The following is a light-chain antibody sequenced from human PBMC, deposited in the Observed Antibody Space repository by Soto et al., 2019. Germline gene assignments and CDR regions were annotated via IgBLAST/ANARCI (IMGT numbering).Light chain of an antibody. CDR3: SSYAGSHNVV. J-gene: IGLJ2*01. Sequence: QSALTQPPAASGSPGQSVTISCTGTSSDVGAYNYVSWYQQHPGKAPKLIIYEVNERPSGVPDRFSGSKSGNTASLTVSGLQAEDEADYFCSSYAGSHNVVFGGGPKLTVL. CDR2: EVN. V-gene: IGLV2-8*01. CDR1: SSDVGAYNY.